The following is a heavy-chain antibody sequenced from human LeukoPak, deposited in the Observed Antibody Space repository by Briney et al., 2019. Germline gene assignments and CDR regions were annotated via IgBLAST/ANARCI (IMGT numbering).Heavy chain of an antibody. CDR2: IYYSGST. J-gene: IGHJ6*03. V-gene: IGHV4-59*01. D-gene: IGHD6-6*01. Sequence: PSETLSLTCTVSGGSISSYYWSWIRQPPGKGLEWIGYIYYSGSTNHNPSLKSRVTISVDTSKNQFSLKLSSVTAADTAVYYCARDVSSSWESYYYYMDVWGKGTTVTVSS. CDR3: ARDVSSSWESYYYYMDV. CDR1: GGSISSYY.